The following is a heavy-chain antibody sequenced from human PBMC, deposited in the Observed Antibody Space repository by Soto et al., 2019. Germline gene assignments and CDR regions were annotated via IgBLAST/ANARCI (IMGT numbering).Heavy chain of an antibody. CDR1: GDSVSSNSVA. CDR3: ARGYSSSSQGLYGTDV. CDR2: TYYRSKWYN. D-gene: IGHD6-6*01. V-gene: IGHV6-1*01. J-gene: IGHJ6*02. Sequence: SQTLSLTCAISGDSVSSNSVAWNWIRQSPSRGLEWLGRTYYRSKWYNDYAVSVKSRITINPDTSKNQFSLQLNSVTPEDTAVYYCARGYSSSSQGLYGTDVWGQGTTVTVSS.